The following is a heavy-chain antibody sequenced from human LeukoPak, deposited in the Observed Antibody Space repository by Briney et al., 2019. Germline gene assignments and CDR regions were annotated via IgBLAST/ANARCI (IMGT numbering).Heavy chain of an antibody. CDR3: ARTCSSSSCYMVH. V-gene: IGHV1-18*01. CDR2: ISVYNGNT. D-gene: IGHD2-2*02. CDR1: GYTYANFG. J-gene: IGHJ4*02. Sequence: ASVKVSCKASGYTYANFGITWVRQAPGQGLEWMGWISVYNGNTNYAQNLQGRVTLTTDASTSTAYMELRSLRSDDTALYYCARTCSSSSCYMVHWGQGTLVTVSS.